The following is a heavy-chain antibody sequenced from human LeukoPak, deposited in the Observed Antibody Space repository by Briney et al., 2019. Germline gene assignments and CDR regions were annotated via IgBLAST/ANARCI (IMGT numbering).Heavy chain of an antibody. Sequence: ASVKVSCKASGYTFTSYAINWVRQAPGQGLEWMGWINTNTGNPTYAQGFTGRFIFSSDTSTSTAYLQISSLKAEDTAVYYCARKPPVAGTVYYYMDGWGKGTTVSASS. D-gene: IGHD6-19*01. CDR1: GYTFTSYA. CDR2: INTNTGNP. V-gene: IGHV7-4-1*02. CDR3: ARKPPVAGTVYYYMDG. J-gene: IGHJ6*03.